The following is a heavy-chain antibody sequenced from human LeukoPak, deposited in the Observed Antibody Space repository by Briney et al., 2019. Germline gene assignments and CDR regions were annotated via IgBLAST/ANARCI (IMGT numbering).Heavy chain of an antibody. CDR1: EYTFTGYY. CDR2: INPNSGGT. J-gene: IGHJ4*02. CDR3: ARGMVAAMFDY. Sequence: ASVKVSCKASEYTFTGYYMHWVRQAPGQGLEWMGWINPNSGGTNYAQKLQGRVTMTTDTSTSTAYMELRSLRSDDTAVYYCARGMVAAMFDYWGQGTLVTVSS. V-gene: IGHV1-2*02. D-gene: IGHD2-15*01.